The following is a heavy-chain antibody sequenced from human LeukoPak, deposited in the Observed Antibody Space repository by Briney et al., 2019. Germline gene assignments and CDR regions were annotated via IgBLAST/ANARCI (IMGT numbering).Heavy chain of an antibody. CDR2: ISAFNGNT. D-gene: IGHD4-17*01. CDR1: GYTFTGYY. Sequence: ASVKVSCKASGYTFTGYYMHWVRQAPGQGLEWMGWISAFNGNTNYAQKLQGRVTMTTDTSTSTAYMELRGLRSDDTAVYYCARAGAAVTTHFDYWGQGTLVTVSS. V-gene: IGHV1-18*04. J-gene: IGHJ4*02. CDR3: ARAGAAVTTHFDY.